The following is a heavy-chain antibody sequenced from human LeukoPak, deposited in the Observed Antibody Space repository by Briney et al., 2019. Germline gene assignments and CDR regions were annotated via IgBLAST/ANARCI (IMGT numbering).Heavy chain of an antibody. Sequence: SETLSLTCTVSGGSISSYYWSRIRQPPGKGLEWIGYIYYSGSTNYNPSLKSRVTISVDTSKNQFSLKLSSVTAADTAVYYCARGAWLLRGRRGSDFDYWGQGTLVTVSS. V-gene: IGHV4-59*12. J-gene: IGHJ4*02. CDR2: IYYSGST. CDR3: ARGAWLLRGRRGSDFDY. CDR1: GGSISSYY. D-gene: IGHD3-22*01.